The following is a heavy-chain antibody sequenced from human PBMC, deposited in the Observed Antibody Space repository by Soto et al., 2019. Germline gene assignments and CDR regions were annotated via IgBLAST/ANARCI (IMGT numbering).Heavy chain of an antibody. J-gene: IGHJ4*02. CDR3: ARRHIAAAGTYFDY. D-gene: IGHD6-13*01. CDR1: GGTFSSYA. CDR2: IIPIFGTA. V-gene: IGHV1-69*12. Sequence: QVQLVQSGAEVKKPGSSVKVSCKASGGTFSSYAISWVRQAPGQGLEWMGGIIPIFGTANYAQKLQGRVTITADESTSTAYMELSSLRSEDTAVYYCARRHIAAAGTYFDYWGQGTLVTVSS.